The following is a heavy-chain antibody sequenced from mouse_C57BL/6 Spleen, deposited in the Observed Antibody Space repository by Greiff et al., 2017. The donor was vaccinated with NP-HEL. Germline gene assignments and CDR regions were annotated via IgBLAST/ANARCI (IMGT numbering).Heavy chain of an antibody. CDR2: INPNYGTT. V-gene: IGHV1-39*01. Sequence: VQLQQSGPELVKPGASVKISCKASGYSFTDYNMNWVKQSNGKSLEWIGVINPNYGTTSYNQKFKGKATLTVDQSSSTAYMQLNSLTSEDSAVYYCAKALIYYDYDGGSSDVWGTGTTVTVSS. CDR1: GYSFTDYN. J-gene: IGHJ1*03. CDR3: AKALIYYDYDGGSSDV. D-gene: IGHD2-4*01.